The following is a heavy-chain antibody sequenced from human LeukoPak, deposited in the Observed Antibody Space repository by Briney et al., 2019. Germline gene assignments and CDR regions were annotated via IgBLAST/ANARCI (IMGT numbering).Heavy chain of an antibody. CDR3: AVRGGYDFWSGYYNFDY. CDR2: IYYSGRT. CDR1: GGSISSSSYY. V-gene: IGHV4-39*01. J-gene: IGHJ4*02. Sequence: PSETLSLTCTVSGGSISSSSYYWGWIRQPPGKGLEWIGSIYYSGRTYYNPSLKSRVIISIDTSKNEFSLKLTSVTAADTAVYYCAVRGGYDFWSGYYNFDYWGQGTLVTVSS. D-gene: IGHD3-3*01.